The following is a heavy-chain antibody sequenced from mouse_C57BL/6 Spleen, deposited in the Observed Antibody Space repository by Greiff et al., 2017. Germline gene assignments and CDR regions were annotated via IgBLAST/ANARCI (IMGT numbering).Heavy chain of an antibody. CDR2: IWSDGST. J-gene: IGHJ4*01. D-gene: IGHD1-1*01. Sequence: QVQLKESGPGLVAPSQCLSITCTVSGFSLTSYGVQWVRQPPGKGLEWLVVIWSDGSTTYNSALISRLSISKDNSTRQVFLKMNSLQTDDTAMYFCAITTVYYAMDYWGQGTSVTVSS. V-gene: IGHV2-6*03. CDR1: GFSLTSYG. CDR3: AITTVYYAMDY.